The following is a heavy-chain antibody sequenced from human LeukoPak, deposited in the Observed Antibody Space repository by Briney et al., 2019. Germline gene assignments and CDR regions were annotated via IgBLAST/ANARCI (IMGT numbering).Heavy chain of an antibody. CDR2: MSGSGGST. CDR1: GFTFTSHG. J-gene: IGHJ4*02. Sequence: GGSLRLSCTTSGFTFTSHGMSWVRQAPGKGLEWVSAMSGSGGSTYYADSVKGRFTISRDISKNTLYLQMNSLRAEDTALYYCAKRYCSGGSCYSGLNFWGQGTLVTVSS. CDR3: AKRYCSGGSCYSGLNF. V-gene: IGHV3-23*01. D-gene: IGHD2-15*01.